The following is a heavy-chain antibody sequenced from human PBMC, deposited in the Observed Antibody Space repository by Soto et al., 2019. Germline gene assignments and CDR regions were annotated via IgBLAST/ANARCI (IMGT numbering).Heavy chain of an antibody. CDR2: IIPIFGTA. D-gene: IGHD6-6*01. V-gene: IGHV1-69*13. J-gene: IGHJ6*02. CDR1: GGTFSSYA. CDR3: ARGYSSSSAIIATFLDV. Sequence: SVKVSCKASGGTFSSYAISWVRQAPGQGLEWMGGIIPIFGTANYAQKFQGRVAITADESTSTAYMELSSLRSEDTAVYYCARGYSSSSAIIATFLDVWGQGTTVTVSS.